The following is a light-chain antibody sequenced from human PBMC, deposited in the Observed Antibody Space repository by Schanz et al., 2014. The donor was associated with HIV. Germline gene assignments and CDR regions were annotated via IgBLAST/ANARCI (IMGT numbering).Light chain of an antibody. V-gene: IGKV3-15*01. CDR1: QSVSSQ. Sequence: EIVMTQSPATLSFSPGERATLSCRASQSVSSQLAWYQQRPRQAPRLLIYGTSTWATGIPARFSGSGSGTEFTLTISSLQSEDFAVYYCQQYSNWPLTFGGGTKVEIK. CDR3: QQYSNWPLT. CDR2: GTS. J-gene: IGKJ4*01.